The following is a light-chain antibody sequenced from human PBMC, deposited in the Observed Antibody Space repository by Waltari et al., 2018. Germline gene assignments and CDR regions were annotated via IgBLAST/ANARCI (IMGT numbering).Light chain of an antibody. Sequence: SYELTQPPSVSVSPGQTARITCFGDALPKKYAYWYQQKSGQAPVLVIYEDRKRPSGIPETFSGSRSGTMATLTISGAQVEDEADYYCCSTDSSGNHGVFGGGTKLTVL. CDR2: EDR. CDR3: CSTDSSGNHGV. CDR1: ALPKKY. V-gene: IGLV3-10*01. J-gene: IGLJ3*02.